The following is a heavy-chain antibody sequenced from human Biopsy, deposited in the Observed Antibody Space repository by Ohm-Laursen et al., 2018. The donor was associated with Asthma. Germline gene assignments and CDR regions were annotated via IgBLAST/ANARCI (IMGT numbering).Heavy chain of an antibody. J-gene: IGHJ4*02. V-gene: IGHV3-30*03. Sequence: RSLRLSCAASGFSFGSFGMHWVRQVPGKGPEWVALISFDGRYEYYADSVKGRSTISRDNPMKRLYLQMSSLTAEDTAVYYCASRGGDFWSGYYMDYWGQGTLVTVSS. D-gene: IGHD3-3*01. CDR3: ASRGGDFWSGYYMDY. CDR1: GFSFGSFG. CDR2: ISFDGRYE.